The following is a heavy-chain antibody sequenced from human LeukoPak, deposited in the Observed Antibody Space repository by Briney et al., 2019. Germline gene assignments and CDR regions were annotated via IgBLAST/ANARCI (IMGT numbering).Heavy chain of an antibody. V-gene: IGHV4-38-2*02. CDR2: IYHSGST. CDR3: ARNGGKGYYFDY. Sequence: SETLSLTCTVSGYSISSGYYWGWIRQPPGKGPEWIGSIYHSGSTYYNPSLKSRVTISVDTSKNQFSLKLSSVTAADTAVYYCARNGGKGYYFDYWGQGTLVTVSS. J-gene: IGHJ4*02. CDR1: GYSISSGYY.